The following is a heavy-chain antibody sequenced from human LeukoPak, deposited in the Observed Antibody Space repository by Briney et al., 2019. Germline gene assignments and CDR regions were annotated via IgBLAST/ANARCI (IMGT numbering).Heavy chain of an antibody. V-gene: IGHV3-7*03. Sequence: GRSLRLSCAASGFTFSSYWMSWVRQAPGKGLEWVANIKQDGSEESYVDSVKGRFTISRDNTKNSLYLQMNSLRAEDTAVYYCARGQTTMTNWGQGTLVTVSS. CDR2: IKQDGSEE. D-gene: IGHD4-17*01. J-gene: IGHJ4*02. CDR3: ARGQTTMTN. CDR1: GFTFSSYW.